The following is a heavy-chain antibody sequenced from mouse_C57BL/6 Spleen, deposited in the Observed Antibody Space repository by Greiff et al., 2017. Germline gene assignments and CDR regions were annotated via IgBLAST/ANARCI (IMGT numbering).Heavy chain of an antibody. D-gene: IGHD1-1*01. Sequence: VKLMESDAELVKPGASVKISCKVSGYTFTDHTIHWMKQRPEQGLEWIGYIYPRDGSTKYNEKFKGKATLTADKSSSTAYMQLNSLTSEDSAVYFCARGLYYGSSVPAYWGQGTLVTVSA. CDR3: ARGLYYGSSVPAY. CDR2: IYPRDGST. J-gene: IGHJ3*01. CDR1: GYTFTDHT. V-gene: IGHV1-78*01.